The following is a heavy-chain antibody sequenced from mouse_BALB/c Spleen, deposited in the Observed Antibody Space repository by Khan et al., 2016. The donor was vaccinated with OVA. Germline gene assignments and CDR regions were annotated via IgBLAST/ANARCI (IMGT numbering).Heavy chain of an antibody. Sequence: QLEESGPGLVRPSQSLSLTCTVTGYSIASDYVWNLIRHFPGNKLELMGFISYSGNTNYNPYFKSRISFTLDTSKNQFFLQLNSVTTEDTARYYCERVYGGEFYYWGQGTLVTVSA. J-gene: IGHJ3*01. V-gene: IGHV3-2*02. D-gene: IGHD1-1*01. CDR3: ERVYGGEFYY. CDR2: ISYSGNT. CDR1: GYSIASDYV.